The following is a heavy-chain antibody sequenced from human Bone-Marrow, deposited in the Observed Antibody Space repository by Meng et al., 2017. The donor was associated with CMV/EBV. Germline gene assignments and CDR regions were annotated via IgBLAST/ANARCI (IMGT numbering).Heavy chain of an antibody. Sequence: GESLKISCAASGFTFSSYSMNWVRQAPGKGLEWVSSISSSSSYIYYADSVKGRFTISIDNAKNSLYLQMNSMRAEYTAVYYCASWERRIPRWGQGTMVTVSS. J-gene: IGHJ3*01. CDR2: ISSSSSYI. CDR1: GFTFSSYS. V-gene: IGHV3-21*01. D-gene: IGHD1-26*01. CDR3: ASWERRIPR.